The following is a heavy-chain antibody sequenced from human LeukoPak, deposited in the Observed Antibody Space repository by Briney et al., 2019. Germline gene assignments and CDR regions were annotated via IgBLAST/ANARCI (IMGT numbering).Heavy chain of an antibody. CDR2: MNPNSGNT. J-gene: IGHJ4*02. D-gene: IGHD3-10*01. CDR3: ITMVRGESDFDY. Sequence: GASVKVSCKASGYTFTSYDINWVRQATGQGLEWMGWMNPNSGNTGYAQKFQGRVTMTRNTSISTAYMGLSSLRSEDTAVYYCITMVRGESDFDYWGQGTLVTVSS. CDR1: GYTFTSYD. V-gene: IGHV1-8*01.